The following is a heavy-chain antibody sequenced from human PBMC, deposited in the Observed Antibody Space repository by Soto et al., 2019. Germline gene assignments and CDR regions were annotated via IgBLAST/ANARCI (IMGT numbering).Heavy chain of an antibody. CDR1: GFAFNNYH. J-gene: IGHJ4*02. CDR3: ARGLAVAVADAVLGFDY. Sequence: GGSLRLSCAASGFAFNNYHMNWVRQGPGKGLEWVSYISSNSDTVYYADSVRGRFTISRDNARNSLYLQMNSLRGDDMAVYYCARGLAVAVADAVLGFDYWGQGTLVTVSS. D-gene: IGHD6-19*01. CDR2: ISSNSDTV. V-gene: IGHV3-48*01.